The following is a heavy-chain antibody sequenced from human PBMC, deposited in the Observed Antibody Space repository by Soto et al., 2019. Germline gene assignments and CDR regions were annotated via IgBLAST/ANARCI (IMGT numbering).Heavy chain of an antibody. D-gene: IGHD3-9*01. Sequence: SETLSLTCAVYGGSFSGYYWSWIRQPPGKGLEWIGEINHSGSTNYNPSLKSRVTISVDTSKNQFSLKLSSVTAADTAVYYCARGRRYFARYYYYYMDVWGKGTTVTVSS. V-gene: IGHV4-34*01. CDR1: GGSFSGYY. CDR2: INHSGST. CDR3: ARGRRYFARYYYYYMDV. J-gene: IGHJ6*03.